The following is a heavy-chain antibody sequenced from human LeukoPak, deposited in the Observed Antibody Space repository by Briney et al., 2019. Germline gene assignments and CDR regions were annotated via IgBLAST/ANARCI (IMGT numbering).Heavy chain of an antibody. J-gene: IGHJ4*02. Sequence: ASVKVSCKASGYTFTDYYMNWVRQAPGQGLEWMGIINSSGGSTSYAQKFQGRVTVTRDTSTSTVYMELSSLRSEDTAMYYCAREGEIGYDLSDYWGQGTLVTVSS. CDR2: INSSGGST. CDR3: AREGEIGYDLSDY. D-gene: IGHD5-12*01. V-gene: IGHV1-46*01. CDR1: GYTFTDYY.